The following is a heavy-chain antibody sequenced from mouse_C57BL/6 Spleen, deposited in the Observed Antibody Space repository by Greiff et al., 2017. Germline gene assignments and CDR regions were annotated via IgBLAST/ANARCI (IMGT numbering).Heavy chain of an antibody. CDR3: ARHGDYDGVYYAMDY. CDR1: GFTFSSYG. Sequence: DVQLVESGGDLVKPGGSLKLSCAASGFTFSSYGMSWVRQTPDKRLEWVATISSGGSYTYYPDSVKGRFTISRDNAKNTLYLQRSSLKSEDTAMYYCARHGDYDGVYYAMDYWGQGTSVTVSS. V-gene: IGHV5-6*01. CDR2: ISSGGSYT. J-gene: IGHJ4*01. D-gene: IGHD2-4*01.